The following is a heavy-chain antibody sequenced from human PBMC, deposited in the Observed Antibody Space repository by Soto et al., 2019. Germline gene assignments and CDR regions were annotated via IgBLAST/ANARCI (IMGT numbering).Heavy chain of an antibody. V-gene: IGHV4-39*01. CDR3: ARLRYDSSGFYYYYYGMDV. Sequence: PSETLSLTCTVSGGSISSSSYYWGWIRQPPGKGLEWIGSIYYSGSTYHNPSLKSRVTISVDTSKNQFSLKLSSVTAADTAVYYCARLRYDSSGFYYYYYGMDVWGQGTTVTVSS. D-gene: IGHD3-22*01. CDR1: GGSISSSSYY. CDR2: IYYSGST. J-gene: IGHJ6*02.